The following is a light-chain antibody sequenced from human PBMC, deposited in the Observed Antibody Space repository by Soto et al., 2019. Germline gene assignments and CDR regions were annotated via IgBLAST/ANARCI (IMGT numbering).Light chain of an antibody. J-gene: IGLJ1*01. CDR1: SSNIGSNY. V-gene: IGLV1-47*01. CDR3: AAWDDSLSGYV. Sequence: QSVLTQPPSASGTPGQSVTISCSGISSNIGSNYVYWYQQLPGTAPKLLIYKNDQRPSGVPDRFSGSKSGTSASLAISGLRSEDEADYYCAAWDDSLSGYVFGAGTKVTVL. CDR2: KND.